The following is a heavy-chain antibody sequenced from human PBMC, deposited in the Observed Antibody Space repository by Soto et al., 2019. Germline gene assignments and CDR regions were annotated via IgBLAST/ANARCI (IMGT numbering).Heavy chain of an antibody. J-gene: IGHJ6*02. V-gene: IGHV1-2*04. CDR1: GYTFTGYY. D-gene: IGHD2-2*01. CDR3: ARENQLARDYYYYGMDV. Sequence: ASVKVSCKASGYTFTGYYMHWVRQAPGQGLEWMGWINPNSGGTNYAQKFQGWVTMTRDTSISTAYMELSRLRSDDTAVYYCARENQLARDYYYYGMDVWGQGTTVTVSS. CDR2: INPNSGGT.